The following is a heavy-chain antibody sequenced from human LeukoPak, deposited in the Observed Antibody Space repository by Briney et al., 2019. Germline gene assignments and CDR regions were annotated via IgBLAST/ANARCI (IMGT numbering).Heavy chain of an antibody. CDR1: GFTFSNYG. Sequence: GGSLRLSCAASGFTFSNYGMTWVRQAPGKGLEWVSSISGSAATISYADSVKGRFTISRDNSKNTLSLQMNSLRAEDTAVYYCARDSRPYCSGGSCSLFDYWGQGTLVTVSS. J-gene: IGHJ4*02. V-gene: IGHV3-23*01. D-gene: IGHD2-15*01. CDR2: ISGSAATI. CDR3: ARDSRPYCSGGSCSLFDY.